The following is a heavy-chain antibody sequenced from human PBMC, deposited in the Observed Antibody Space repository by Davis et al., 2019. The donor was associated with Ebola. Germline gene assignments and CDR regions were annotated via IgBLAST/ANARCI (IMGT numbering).Heavy chain of an antibody. D-gene: IGHD3-16*01. CDR2: ISGSGGST. J-gene: IGHJ2*01. V-gene: IGHV3-23*01. CDR1: GFTFSSYA. Sequence: GESLKISCAASGFTFSSYAMSWVRQAPGKGLEWVSAISGSGGSTYYADSVKGRFTISRDNSKNTLYLQMNSLRAEDTAVYYCAREYQRLGELFWFDPWGRGTLVTVSS. CDR3: AREYQRLGELFWFDP.